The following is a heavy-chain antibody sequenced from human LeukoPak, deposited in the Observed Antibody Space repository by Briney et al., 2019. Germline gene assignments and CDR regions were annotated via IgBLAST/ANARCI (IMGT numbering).Heavy chain of an antibody. J-gene: IGHJ4*02. D-gene: IGHD5-18*01. Sequence: GGSLRLSCAASGFTFSSYAMHWVRQAPGKGLEWVAVISYDGSNKYYADSVKGRFTISRDNSKNTLYLQMNSLRAEDTAVYYCASGYGNFDYWGQGTLVTVSS. CDR1: GFTFSSYA. CDR2: ISYDGSNK. CDR3: ASGYGNFDY. V-gene: IGHV3-30-3*01.